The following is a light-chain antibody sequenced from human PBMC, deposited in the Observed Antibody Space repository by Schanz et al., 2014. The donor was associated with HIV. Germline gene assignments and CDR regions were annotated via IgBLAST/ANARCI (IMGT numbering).Light chain of an antibody. V-gene: IGLV3-1*01. CDR2: QDN. Sequence: SYELTQPPSVSVSPGQTASITCSGDKLGQTYAYWYQQKPGQSPVVVIYQDNKRPSGIPERFSGSNSGNTATLTISRAQAGDEADYYCQVWDSSSDHRGVFGTGTKLTVL. CDR3: QVWDSSSDHRGV. J-gene: IGLJ1*01. CDR1: KLGQTY.